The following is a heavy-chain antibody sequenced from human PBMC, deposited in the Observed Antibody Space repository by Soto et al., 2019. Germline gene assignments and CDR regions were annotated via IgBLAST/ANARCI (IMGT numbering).Heavy chain of an antibody. D-gene: IGHD2-15*01. Sequence: QVQLVESGGGLVKPGGSLRLSCAASGFTFSDYYMSWIRQAPGKGLEWVSYISSSGSTISYADSVKGRFTISRNNSKNSLYLQMNSLRSEDTAVYYCSRDGFCSCVSYSGWFDPWGQGTLVTVSS. V-gene: IGHV3-11*01. J-gene: IGHJ5*02. CDR1: GFTFSDYY. CDR2: ISSSGSTI. CDR3: SRDGFCSCVSYSGWFDP.